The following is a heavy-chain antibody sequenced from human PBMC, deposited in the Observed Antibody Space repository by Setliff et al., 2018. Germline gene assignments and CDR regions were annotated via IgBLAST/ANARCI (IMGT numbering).Heavy chain of an antibody. D-gene: IGHD3-22*01. CDR1: GGTFRTDG. CDR2: IISVFRTA. Sequence: SVKVSCKASGGTFRTDGFSWVRQAPGQGLEWMGRIISVFRTANYAQKFRSRVIITADEVARTAYMELSTLRSEDTAVYYCARDTRDKYDSSGYYLSLDSWGQGSLVTVSS. CDR3: ARDTRDKYDSSGYYLSLDS. J-gene: IGHJ4*02. V-gene: IGHV1-69*13.